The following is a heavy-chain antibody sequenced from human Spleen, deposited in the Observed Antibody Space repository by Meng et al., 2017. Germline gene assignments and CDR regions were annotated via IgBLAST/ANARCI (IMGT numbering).Heavy chain of an antibody. CDR2: ISYDGSNK. V-gene: IGHV3-30*07. Sequence: GESLKISCAASGFTFSSYAMHWVRQAPGKGLEWVAVISYDGSNKYYADSVKGRFTISRDNSKNTLYLQMNSLRVEDTAVYYCAKDRRGRMEPRDYWGQGTLVTVSS. CDR1: GFTFSSYA. CDR3: AKDRRGRMEPRDY. J-gene: IGHJ4*02. D-gene: IGHD1-1*01.